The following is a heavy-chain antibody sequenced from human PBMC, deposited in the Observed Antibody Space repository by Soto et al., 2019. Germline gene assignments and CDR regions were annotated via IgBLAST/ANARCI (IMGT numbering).Heavy chain of an antibody. CDR3: ARDRHDPAYFDY. J-gene: IGHJ4*02. CDR2: INAGNGNT. V-gene: IGHV1-3*01. D-gene: IGHD3-3*01. CDR1: GYTFTSYA. Sequence: ASVKVSCKASGYTFTSYAMHWVRQAPGQRLEWMGWINAGNGNTKYSQKFQGRVTITRDTSASTAYMELSSLRSEDTAVYYCARDRHDPAYFDYWGQGTLVTVSS.